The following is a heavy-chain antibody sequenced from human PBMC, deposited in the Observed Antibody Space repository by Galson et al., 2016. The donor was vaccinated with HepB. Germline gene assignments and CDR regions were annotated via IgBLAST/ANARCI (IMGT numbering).Heavy chain of an antibody. Sequence: SETLSLTCTMSGGSLSGYYWSWIRQPAGKAPEWIGRIYISGDTYYNPSLKGRVAMSLDTSKNQFSLSLRSVTAADTAVYYCARGPYSPVTPFASVDPGGQGTVVTVSS. CDR3: ARGPYSPVTPFASVDP. CDR1: GGSLSGYY. CDR2: IYISGDT. V-gene: IGHV4-4*07. J-gene: IGHJ5*02. D-gene: IGHD4-23*01.